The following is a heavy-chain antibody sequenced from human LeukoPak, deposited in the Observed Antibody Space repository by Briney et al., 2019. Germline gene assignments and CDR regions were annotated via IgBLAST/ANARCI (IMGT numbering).Heavy chain of an antibody. CDR2: FDPEDGET. CDR1: GYTLTELS. D-gene: IGHD6-6*01. Sequence: AASVKVSCKVSGYTLTELSMHWVRQAPGKGLEWMGGFDPEDGETIYAQKFQGRVTMTEDTSTDTAYMELSSLRSEDTAVYYCAAPSPHRYYYYMDVWGKGTTVTVSS. CDR3: AAPSPHRYYYYMDV. V-gene: IGHV1-24*01. J-gene: IGHJ6*03.